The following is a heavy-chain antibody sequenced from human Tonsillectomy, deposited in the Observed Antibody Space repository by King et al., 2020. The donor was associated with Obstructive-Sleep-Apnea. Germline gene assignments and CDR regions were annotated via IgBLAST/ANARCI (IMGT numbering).Heavy chain of an antibody. CDR3: AKDTYYDNTGYYVDY. Sequence: VQLVESGGGVVQPGRSLRLSCAASGFTFSNYGMHWVRQAPGKGLEWVAVISYDGSNKYYADSVKGRFTISRDNSKNTLYLQMNSLGAEDTAVYYCAKDTYYDNTGYYVDYWGQGTLVTVSS. D-gene: IGHD3-22*01. V-gene: IGHV3-30*18. J-gene: IGHJ4*02. CDR2: ISYDGSNK. CDR1: GFTFSNYG.